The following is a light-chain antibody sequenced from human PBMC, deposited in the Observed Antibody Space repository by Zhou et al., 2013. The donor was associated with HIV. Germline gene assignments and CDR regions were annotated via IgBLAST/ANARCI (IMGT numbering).Light chain of an antibody. V-gene: IGKV1-39*01. CDR3: QQSYSVPLI. J-gene: IGKJ4*01. Sequence: DIQMTQSPSSLTASVGDSVAITCRTSQSVTTYLNWYQQRPGEAPKLLIYSASTLHSGAPSRFSGSGSGTEFTLTITNLQAEDFATYFCQQSYSVPLIFGGGTKIE. CDR2: SAS. CDR1: QSVTTY.